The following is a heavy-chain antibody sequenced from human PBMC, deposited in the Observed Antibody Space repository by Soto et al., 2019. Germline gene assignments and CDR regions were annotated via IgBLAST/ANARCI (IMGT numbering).Heavy chain of an antibody. CDR2: ISATGGGT. CDR1: GFKFSSYA. Sequence: GGSLRLSCAASGFKFSSYAMSWVRQAPRKGLEWVSLISATGGGTYYADSVKGRFTISRDNSHNTLYLQVHSLTAEDTAVYYCAKDRRAGGNSAFYFDFWGQGAQVTVSS. D-gene: IGHD3-16*01. CDR3: AKDRRAGGNSAFYFDF. J-gene: IGHJ4*02. V-gene: IGHV3-23*01.